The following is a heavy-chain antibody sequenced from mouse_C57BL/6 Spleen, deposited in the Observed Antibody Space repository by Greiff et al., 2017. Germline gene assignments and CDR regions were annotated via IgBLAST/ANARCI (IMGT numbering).Heavy chain of an antibody. V-gene: IGHV5-16*01. D-gene: IGHD2-3*01. CDR3: ARDPFYDGYDWYFDV. J-gene: IGHJ1*03. Sequence: DVKLVESEGGLVQPGSSMKLSCTASGFTFSDYYMAWVRQVPEKGLEWVANINYDGSSTYYLDSLKSRFIISRDNAKNILYLQMSSLKSEDTATYYCARDPFYDGYDWYFDVWGTGTTVTVSS. CDR1: GFTFSDYY. CDR2: INYDGSST.